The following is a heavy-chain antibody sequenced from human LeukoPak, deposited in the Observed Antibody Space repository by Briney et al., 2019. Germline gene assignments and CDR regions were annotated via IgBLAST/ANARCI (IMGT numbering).Heavy chain of an antibody. CDR1: GYTFTSYG. D-gene: IGHD3-3*01. CDR2: ISPYNGNT. CDR3: ARFLRFLEWSQTHVALDI. Sequence: ASVKVSCKASGYTFTSYGISWVRQAPGQGLEWMGWISPYNGNTNYAQKLQGRVTMTTDTSTSTAYMELRSLRSDDTAVYYCARFLRFLEWSQTHVALDIWGQGTIVTVYS. J-gene: IGHJ3*02. V-gene: IGHV1-18*01.